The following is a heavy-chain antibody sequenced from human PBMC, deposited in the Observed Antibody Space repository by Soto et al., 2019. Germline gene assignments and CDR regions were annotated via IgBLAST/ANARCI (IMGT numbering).Heavy chain of an antibody. CDR2: ISAYNGNT. J-gene: IGHJ4*02. CDR1: GYTFTSYG. D-gene: IGHD3-3*01. CDR3: ARKIFGVVTNYFDY. Sequence: QVQLVQSGAEVKKPGASVKVSCKASGYTFTSYGISWVRQAPGQGLEWMGWISAYNGNTNYAQKLQGSVTMTTDTSTSTAYMELRSPGSDDTVVYYWARKIFGVVTNYFDYWGEGTLVTVSS. V-gene: IGHV1-18*01.